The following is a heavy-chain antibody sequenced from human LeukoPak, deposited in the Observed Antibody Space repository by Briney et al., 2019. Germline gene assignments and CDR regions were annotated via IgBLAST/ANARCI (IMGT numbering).Heavy chain of an antibody. V-gene: IGHV3-23*01. D-gene: IGHD6-19*01. J-gene: IGHJ4*02. CDR3: AKRQGSGSRYYFDY. CDR2: ISCGGGVT. Sequence: PGGSVRLSCVASGFILSTYAMSWVRQARGKGLEWVSTISCGGGVTYYADDVKGRFTISRDNLRNTLYVQLNTLRSEDTAVYYCAKRQGSGSRYYFDYWGQGTLVTVSS. CDR1: GFILSTYA.